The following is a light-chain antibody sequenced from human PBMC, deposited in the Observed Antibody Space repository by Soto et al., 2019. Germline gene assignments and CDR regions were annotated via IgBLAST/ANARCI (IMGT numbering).Light chain of an antibody. J-gene: IGKJ2*01. V-gene: IGKV1-5*03. CDR2: KAS. Sequence: DIQMTQSPSTLSASVGDRVTITCRASQSISTWLAWYQQKPGKAPKLLIYKASSLRNGVPSRFSGSGSGTEFTLTINSLQPDDFASYYCQQYNRYPHTCGQGTKLEIK. CDR1: QSISTW. CDR3: QQYNRYPHT.